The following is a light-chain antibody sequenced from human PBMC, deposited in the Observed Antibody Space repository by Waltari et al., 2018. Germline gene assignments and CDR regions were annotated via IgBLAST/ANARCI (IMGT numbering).Light chain of an antibody. CDR1: QDIRTW. CDR3: QQSGTFPPT. J-gene: IGKJ1*01. CDR2: HAS. V-gene: IGKV1-12*01. Sequence: DIRMTQSPSSVSASVGDRVTITCRASQDIRTWLAWYQQKPGKAPRLLIYHASGLQSGVPSRFSGSGSGTDCTLTISSLQPEDFATYSCQQSGTFPPTFGPGTKVEI.